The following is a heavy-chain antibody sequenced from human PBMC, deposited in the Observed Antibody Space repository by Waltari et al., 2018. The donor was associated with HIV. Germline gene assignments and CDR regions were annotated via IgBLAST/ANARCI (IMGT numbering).Heavy chain of an antibody. V-gene: IGHV1-69*01. D-gene: IGHD2-8*02. CDR2: IIPIFDTT. CDR3: ARASGDYSFYYAMDV. CDR1: GDTFTSYA. Sequence: QVQLVQSGAEVKKPGSSVKVSCMASGDTFTSYALNWVRQAPGQGLEWMGGIIPIFDTTNYAQKVQGRVRITADESTGTAYMELSSLRSEDTAVYYCARASGDYSFYYAMDVWGQGTTVTVSS. J-gene: IGHJ6*02.